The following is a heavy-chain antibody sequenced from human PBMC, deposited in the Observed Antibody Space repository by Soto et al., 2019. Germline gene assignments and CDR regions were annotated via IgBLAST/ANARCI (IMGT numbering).Heavy chain of an antibody. CDR3: ANYLTAVGATSPFDY. V-gene: IGHV3-23*01. Sequence: PGGSLRLSCAASGFTFSSYAMSWVRQAPGKGLEWVSAISGSGGGTYYADSVKGRFTISRDNSKNTLYLQMNGLRAEDTAVYYCANYLTAVGATSPFDYWGQGTLVTVSS. D-gene: IGHD1-26*01. CDR2: ISGSGGGT. CDR1: GFTFSSYA. J-gene: IGHJ4*02.